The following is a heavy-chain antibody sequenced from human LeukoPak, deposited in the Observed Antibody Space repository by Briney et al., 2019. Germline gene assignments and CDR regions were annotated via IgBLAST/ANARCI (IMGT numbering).Heavy chain of an antibody. Sequence: PGGSLRLSCAATGFTFSSYGIHWVRQAPGKGLEWVAFIRYWGSNKLYADSVKGRFTIPRDNSKNTLYLQMNSLRAEDTAVYYCAKDRLKGGWVARDYFYYWGQGTLVTVSS. CDR3: AKDRLKGGWVARDYFYY. V-gene: IGHV3-30*02. D-gene: IGHD6-19*01. CDR2: IRYWGSNK. CDR1: GFTFSSYG. J-gene: IGHJ4*02.